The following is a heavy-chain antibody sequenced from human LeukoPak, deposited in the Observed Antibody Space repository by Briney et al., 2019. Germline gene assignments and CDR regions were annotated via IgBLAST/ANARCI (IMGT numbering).Heavy chain of an antibody. Sequence: GGSLRLSCAASGFTFSNYNMNWVRQAPGKGLEWLSYISSSSSTIYYAVSVKGRFTISRDNAKSSLFLQMNSLRAEDTAVYYCARDLTMAPLYWGQGTLVTVSS. V-gene: IGHV3-48*04. CDR3: ARDLTMAPLY. CDR2: ISSSSSTI. CDR1: GFTFSNYN. D-gene: IGHD3-9*01. J-gene: IGHJ4*02.